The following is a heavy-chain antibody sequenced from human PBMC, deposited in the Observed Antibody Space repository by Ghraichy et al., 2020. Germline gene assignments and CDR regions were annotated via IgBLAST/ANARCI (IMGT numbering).Heavy chain of an antibody. CDR3: ARGSGVSRFYYFYGMDV. D-gene: IGHD2-8*01. Sequence: GGSLRLSFAASGFTFSDYYMSWIRQAPGKGLEWVSYISSSSSHTNYADSVKGRFTISRDTAKNSLYLQMNSLRAEDTAVYYCARGSGVSRFYYFYGMDVWGQGTTVTVSS. J-gene: IGHJ6*02. CDR2: ISSSSSHT. V-gene: IGHV3-11*06. CDR1: GFTFSDYY.